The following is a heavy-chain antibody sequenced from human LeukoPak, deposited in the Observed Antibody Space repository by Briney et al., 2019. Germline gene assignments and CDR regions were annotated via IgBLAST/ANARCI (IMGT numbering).Heavy chain of an antibody. J-gene: IGHJ3*02. CDR3: ARDQVVGATGAFDI. D-gene: IGHD1-26*01. Sequence: SGGSLRLSCAASGFTFSSYAMHWVRQAPGKGLEWVAVISYDGSNKYYADSVKGRFTISRDNSKNTLYLQMNSLRAEDTAVYYCARDQVVGATGAFDIWGQGTMVTVSS. CDR1: GFTFSSYA. V-gene: IGHV3-30*04. CDR2: ISYDGSNK.